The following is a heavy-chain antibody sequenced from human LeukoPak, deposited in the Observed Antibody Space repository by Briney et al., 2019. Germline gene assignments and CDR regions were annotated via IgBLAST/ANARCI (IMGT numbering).Heavy chain of an antibody. CDR2: ISSSGSTI. D-gene: IGHD3-10*02. Sequence: GGSLSLSCAASGFTFSSYEMNWVRQAPGKGLEGVSYISSSGSTIYYADSVKGRFTIPRDNAKNSLYLQMSSLRAEDTAVYYCAELGITMIGGVWGKGATVTISS. CDR1: GFTFSSYE. V-gene: IGHV3-48*03. J-gene: IGHJ6*04. CDR3: AELGITMIGGV.